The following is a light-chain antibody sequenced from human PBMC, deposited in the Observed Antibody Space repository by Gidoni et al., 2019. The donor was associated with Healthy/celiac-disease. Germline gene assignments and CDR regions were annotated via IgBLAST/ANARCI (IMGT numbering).Light chain of an antibody. Sequence: IQMTQSPSSLSASVGDRVTITFRASQSISSYLNWYQQKPGKAPKLLIYAASSLQSGVPSRFSGSGSGTDFTLTISSLQPEDFATYYCQQSYSTPQTFGQGTKVEIK. V-gene: IGKV1-39*01. CDR3: QQSYSTPQT. CDR1: QSISSY. CDR2: AAS. J-gene: IGKJ1*01.